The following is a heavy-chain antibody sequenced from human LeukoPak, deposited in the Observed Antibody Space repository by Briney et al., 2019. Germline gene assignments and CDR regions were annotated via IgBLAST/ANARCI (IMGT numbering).Heavy chain of an antibody. CDR3: ARDYYDSRGYYYHFDY. D-gene: IGHD3-22*01. CDR2: IKKDGSEK. J-gene: IGHJ4*02. Sequence: GGSLRLSCAASGFTFSSSWMSWVRQAPGKGLEWVANIKKDGSEKYSVASVKGRFTISRDNAKNSLYLHMNSLRAEDTAVYYCARDYYDSRGYYYHFDYWGQGTLVTVSS. V-gene: IGHV3-7*04. CDR1: GFTFSSSW.